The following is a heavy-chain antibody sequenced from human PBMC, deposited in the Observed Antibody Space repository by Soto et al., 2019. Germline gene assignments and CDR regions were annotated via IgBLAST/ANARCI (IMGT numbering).Heavy chain of an antibody. V-gene: IGHV3-23*01. CDR1: GFTFSSYA. CDR3: AKESIVGATPRPAFDY. Sequence: PGGSLRLSCAASGFTFSSYAMSWVRQAPGKGLEWVSAISGSGGSTYYAESVKGRFTISRDNSKNTLYLQMNSLRAEDTAVYYCAKESIVGATPRPAFDYWGQGTLVTVSS. D-gene: IGHD1-26*01. CDR2: ISGSGGST. J-gene: IGHJ4*02.